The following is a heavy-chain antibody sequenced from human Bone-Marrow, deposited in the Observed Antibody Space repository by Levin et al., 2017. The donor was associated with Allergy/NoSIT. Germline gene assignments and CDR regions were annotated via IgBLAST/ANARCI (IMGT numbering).Heavy chain of an antibody. CDR1: GYTFTSYD. J-gene: IGHJ5*02. D-gene: IGHD2-8*01. CDR3: ARGAGGGYCTNGVCWTLSALRGWFDP. V-gene: IGHV1-8*01. CDR2: MNPNSGNT. Sequence: ASVKVSCKASGYTFTSYDINWVRQATGQGLEWMGWMNPNSGNTGYAQKFQGRVTMTRNTSISTAYMELSSLRSEDTAVYYCARGAGGGYCTNGVCWTLSALRGWFDPWGQGTLVTVSS.